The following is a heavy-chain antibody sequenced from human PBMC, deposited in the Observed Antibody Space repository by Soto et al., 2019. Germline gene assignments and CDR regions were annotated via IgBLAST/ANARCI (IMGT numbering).Heavy chain of an antibody. D-gene: IGHD2-2*01. J-gene: IGHJ6*02. Sequence: SETLSLTCTVSGGSISSSSYYWGWIRQPPGKGLEWIGSIYYSGSTYYNPSLKSRVTISVDTSKNQFSLKLSSVTAADTAVYYCARRSCSSTSCQRDHGMDVWGQGTTVTVSS. CDR2: IYYSGST. CDR3: ARRSCSSTSCQRDHGMDV. V-gene: IGHV4-39*01. CDR1: GGSISSSSYY.